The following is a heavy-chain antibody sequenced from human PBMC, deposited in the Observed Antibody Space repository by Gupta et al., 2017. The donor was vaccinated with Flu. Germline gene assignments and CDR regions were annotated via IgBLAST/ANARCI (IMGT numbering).Heavy chain of an antibody. CDR3: AKRGYSASSGEDY. V-gene: IGHV3-23*01. CDR1: GFSFTPYA. Sequence: EVQLLESGGGLVQPGGSLRLSCAASGFSFTPYAMTWVRQAPGKGLEWVSAISGSGGDTYYADSVKGRFTISRDNSKNTLYLQMNGLRAEDTAVYYCAKRGYSASSGEDYWGQGTLVTVSS. J-gene: IGHJ4*02. CDR2: ISGSGGDT. D-gene: IGHD6-6*01.